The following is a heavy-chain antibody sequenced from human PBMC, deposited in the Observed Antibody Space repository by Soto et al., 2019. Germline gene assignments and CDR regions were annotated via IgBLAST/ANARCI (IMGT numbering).Heavy chain of an antibody. D-gene: IGHD6-13*01. CDR1: GGSIKVGGYY. CDR3: ARDNRVNIAAAGRYYYYYGMDV. V-gene: IGHV4-61*08. J-gene: IGHJ6*02. Sequence: SETLSLTCTVSGGSIKVGGYYWGWIRQPPGKGLEWIGYIYYSGSTNYNPSLKSRVTISVDTSKNQFSLKLSSVTAADTAVYYCARDNRVNIAAAGRYYYYYGMDVWGQGTTVTVSS. CDR2: IYYSGST.